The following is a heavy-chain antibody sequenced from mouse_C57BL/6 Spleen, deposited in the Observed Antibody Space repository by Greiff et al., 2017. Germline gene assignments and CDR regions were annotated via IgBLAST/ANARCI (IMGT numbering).Heavy chain of an antibody. Sequence: QVQLQQPGAELVKPGASVKLSCKASGYTFTSYWMHWVKQRPGQGLEWIGEIDPSDSDTNYNQKFKGKDTLTVDTSSSTAYMQLSSLPSEDSADYYVASSPSRYAMDDWGQGTSVTVSS. CDR1: GYTFTSYW. CDR3: ASSPSRYAMDD. J-gene: IGHJ4*01. CDR2: IDPSDSDT. V-gene: IGHV1-50*01.